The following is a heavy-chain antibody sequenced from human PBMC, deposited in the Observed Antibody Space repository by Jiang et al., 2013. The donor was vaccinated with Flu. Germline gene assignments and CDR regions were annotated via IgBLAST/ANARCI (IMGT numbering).Heavy chain of an antibody. CDR2: VKQDGTDI. V-gene: IGHV3-7*03. CDR3: ARRGGVYGSTSGYRMDV. D-gene: IGHD2-2*01. J-gene: IGHJ6*03. Sequence: VQLLESGGDLVQPGESLRLSCAASGFSLSDYWMTWVRQAPGKGLEWVANVKQDGTDIHYVDSVKGRFTISRDNAKKSLYLQMNSLRGDDTAVYFCARRGGVYGSTSGYRMDVWGKGPRSPSP. CDR1: GFSLSDYW.